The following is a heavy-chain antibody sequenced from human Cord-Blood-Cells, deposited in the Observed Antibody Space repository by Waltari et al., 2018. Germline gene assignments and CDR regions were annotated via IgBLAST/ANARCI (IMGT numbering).Heavy chain of an antibody. V-gene: IGHV3-53*02. CDR3: ARGKAFDY. J-gene: IGHJ4*02. Sequence: EVQLVETGGGLIQPGGSLSLSCAASGFTVSSNYMSWVRQAPGKGLERGSVIYSGGSTYYADSVKGRFTISRDNSKNTLYLQMNSLRAEDTAVYYCARGKAFDYWGQGTLVTVSS. CDR2: IYSGGST. CDR1: GFTVSSNY.